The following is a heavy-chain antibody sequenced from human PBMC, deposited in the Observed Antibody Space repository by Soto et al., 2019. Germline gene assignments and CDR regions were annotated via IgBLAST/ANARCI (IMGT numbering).Heavy chain of an antibody. CDR3: ARDVHEVVTAIHYYYGMDV. V-gene: IGHV3-11*01. CDR2: ISSSGSTI. J-gene: IGHJ6*02. D-gene: IGHD2-21*02. CDR1: GFTFSDYY. Sequence: GGSLRLSCTASGFTFSDYYMSWIRQAPGKGLEWVSYISSSGSTIYYADSVKGRFTISRDNAKNSLYLQMNSLRAEDTAVYYCARDVHEVVTAIHYYYGMDVWGQGTTVTVSS.